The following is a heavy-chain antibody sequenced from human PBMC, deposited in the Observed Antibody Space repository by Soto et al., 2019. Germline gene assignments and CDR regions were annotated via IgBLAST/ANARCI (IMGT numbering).Heavy chain of an antibody. CDR1: GFTFSSYA. J-gene: IGHJ5*02. D-gene: IGHD3-10*01. CDR2: ISGSGGST. Sequence: EVQLLESGGGLVQPGGSLRLSCAASGFTFSSYAMSWVRQAPGKGLEWVSAISGSGGSTYYADSVKGRFTISRDNSKNTLYLQMKSLRAEDTAVYYCANYGSGSYYSWFDPWGQGTLVTVSS. V-gene: IGHV3-23*01. CDR3: ANYGSGSYYSWFDP.